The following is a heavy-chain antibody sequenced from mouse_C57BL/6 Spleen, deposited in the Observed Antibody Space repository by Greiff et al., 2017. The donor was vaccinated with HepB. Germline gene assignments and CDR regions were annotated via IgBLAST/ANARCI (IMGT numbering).Heavy chain of an antibody. Sequence: QVQLKQSGAELARPGASVKMSCKASGYTFTSYTMHWVKQRPGQGLEWIGYINPSSGYTKYNQKFKDKATLTADKSSSTAYMQLSSLTSEDSAVYYCARNRDYGSREGYFDVWGTGTTVTVSS. CDR1: GYTFTSYT. CDR2: INPSSGYT. CDR3: ARNRDYGSREGYFDV. V-gene: IGHV1-4*01. D-gene: IGHD1-1*01. J-gene: IGHJ1*03.